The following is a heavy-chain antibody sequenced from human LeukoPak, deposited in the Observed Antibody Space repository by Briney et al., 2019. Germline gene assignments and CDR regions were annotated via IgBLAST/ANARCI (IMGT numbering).Heavy chain of an antibody. J-gene: IGHJ4*02. CDR1: GYTFTYYY. V-gene: IGHV1-2*06. CDR3: ARSSNIDFDWLFYFDY. Sequence: WASVKVSCKASGYTFTYYYMHWVRQAPGQRPQPPAPIPPPRRRTNYAQKFQGRVTMTRDTSISTAYMELSRLRSDDTAVYYCARSSNIDFDWLFYFDYWGQGTLVTVSS. D-gene: IGHD3-9*01. CDR2: IPPPRRRT.